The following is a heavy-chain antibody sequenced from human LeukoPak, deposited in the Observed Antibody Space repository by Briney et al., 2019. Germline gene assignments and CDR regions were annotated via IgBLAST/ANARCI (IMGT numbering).Heavy chain of an antibody. CDR3: ARASAYDYVWGSYQNHFDY. CDR2: ISAYNGNT. CDR1: GYTFTSYG. Sequence: ASVKVSCKGSGYTFTSYGISWVRQAPGQGLEWMGWISAYNGNTNYAQKLQGRVTMSTDTSTSTAYMELRRLRSDDTAVYYCARASAYDYVWGSYQNHFDYWGQGTLVTVSS. J-gene: IGHJ4*02. D-gene: IGHD3-16*02. V-gene: IGHV1-18*01.